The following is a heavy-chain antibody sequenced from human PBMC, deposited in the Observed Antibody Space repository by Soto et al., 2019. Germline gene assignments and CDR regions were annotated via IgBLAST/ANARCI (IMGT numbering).Heavy chain of an antibody. V-gene: IGHV3-23*01. CDR1: GFTFSSYA. CDR2: INSGGFT. CDR3: AKLWASSGYD. Sequence: GGSLRLSCAASGFTFSSYAMSWVRQAPGKGLEWVSTINSGGFTYYADSVKGRFTISRENSKNTLYLQMNNLRAEDSALYYCAKLWASSGYDWGQGTLVTVSS. D-gene: IGHD3-22*01. J-gene: IGHJ4*02.